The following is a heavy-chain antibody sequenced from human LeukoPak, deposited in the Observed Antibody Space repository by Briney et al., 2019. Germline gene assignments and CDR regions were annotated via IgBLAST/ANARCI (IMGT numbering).Heavy chain of an antibody. CDR3: ARDLIQLRFFDY. V-gene: IGHV4-30-4*08. J-gene: IGHJ4*02. Sequence: SETLSLTCTVSGGSIGSGDYCWSWIRQPPGKGLEWIGYIYYSGSTYYNPSLKSRVTISVDTSKNQFSLKLSSVTAADTAVYYCARDLIQLRFFDYWGQGTLVTVSS. D-gene: IGHD5-12*01. CDR1: GGSIGSGDYC. CDR2: IYYSGST.